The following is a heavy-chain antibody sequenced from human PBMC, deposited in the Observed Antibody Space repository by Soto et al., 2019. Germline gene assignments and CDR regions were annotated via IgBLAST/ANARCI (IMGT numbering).Heavy chain of an antibody. CDR1: GGTFSSYA. D-gene: IGHD3-22*01. J-gene: IGHJ6*02. CDR2: IIPIFGTA. V-gene: IGHV1-69*01. Sequence: QVQLVQSGAEVKKPGSSVKVSCKASGGTFSSYAISWVLQAPGQGHEWMGGIIPIFGTANYAQKFQGRVTITADESTSTAYMELSSLRSEDTAVYYCARGRNDYDSSGYYYYYGMAVWGQGSTVTVSS. CDR3: ARGRNDYDSSGYYYYYGMAV.